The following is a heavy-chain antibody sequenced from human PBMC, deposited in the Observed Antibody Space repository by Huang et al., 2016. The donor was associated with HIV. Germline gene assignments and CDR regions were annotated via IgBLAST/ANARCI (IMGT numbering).Heavy chain of an antibody. CDR3: ASWPWNRMDV. J-gene: IGHJ6*02. V-gene: IGHV3-21*01. Sequence: EVQLVESGGGLVKPGGSLRLSCAASGFTFSSYSMNWVRQAPGKGLEWVASISSSSSYIYYADSVKGRFTISRDNAKNSLYLQMNSLRAEDTAVYYCASWPWNRMDVWGQGTTVTVSS. D-gene: IGHD1-1*01. CDR1: GFTFSSYS. CDR2: ISSSSSYI.